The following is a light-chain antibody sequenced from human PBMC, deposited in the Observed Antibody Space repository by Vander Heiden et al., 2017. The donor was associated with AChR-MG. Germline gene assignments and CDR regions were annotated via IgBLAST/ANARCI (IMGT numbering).Light chain of an antibody. CDR1: HSISPY. Sequence: EIVLTQSPTTLSLSPGESATLSCRATHSISPYVAWYQQKPGQAPRLLIYDASNRASGIPARFSGSGSATDFTLTIHSLEPEDFAVYYCHQRYNWPLTFGGGTKVEI. CDR3: HQRYNWPLT. CDR2: DAS. V-gene: IGKV3-11*01. J-gene: IGKJ4*01.